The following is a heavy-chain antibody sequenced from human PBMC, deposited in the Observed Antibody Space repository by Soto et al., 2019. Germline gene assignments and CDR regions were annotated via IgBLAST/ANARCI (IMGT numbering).Heavy chain of an antibody. V-gene: IGHV1-69*12. CDR1: GGTFSSYA. CDR3: ASPPIVATIVNYYYGMDV. D-gene: IGHD5-12*01. CDR2: IIPIFGTA. J-gene: IGHJ6*02. Sequence: QVQLVQSGAKVKKPGSSVKVSCKASGGTFSSYAISWVRQAPGQGLEWMGGIIPIFGTADYAQKFQGRVTITADESTSTAYMELSSLRSEDTVVYYCASPPIVATIVNYYYGMDVWGQGTTVTVSS.